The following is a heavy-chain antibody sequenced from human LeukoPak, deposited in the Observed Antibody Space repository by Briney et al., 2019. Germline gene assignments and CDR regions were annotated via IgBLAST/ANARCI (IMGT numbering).Heavy chain of an antibody. V-gene: IGHV4-39*07. J-gene: IGHJ6*03. CDR1: GGSISSSSYY. Sequence: SETLSLTCTVSGGSISSSSYYWGWIRQPPGKGLEWIGSIYYSGSTYYNPSLKSRVTISVDTSKNQFSLKLSSVTAADTAVYYCARVYSSSWYYYYYMDVWGKGTTVTVSS. D-gene: IGHD6-13*01. CDR2: IYYSGST. CDR3: ARVYSSSWYYYYYMDV.